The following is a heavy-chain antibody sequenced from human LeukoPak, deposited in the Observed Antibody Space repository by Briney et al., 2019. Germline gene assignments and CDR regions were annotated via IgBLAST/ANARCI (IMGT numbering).Heavy chain of an antibody. CDR3: ARDNDILTPFGA. CDR2: IYHSGST. CDR1: GYSISSGYY. Sequence: SETLSLTRTVSGYSISSGYYWGWIRQPPGKGLEWIGSIYHSGSTYYNPSLKSRVTISVDTSKNQFSLKLSSVTAADTAVYYCARDNDILTPFGAWGQGTLVTVSS. J-gene: IGHJ5*02. V-gene: IGHV4-38-2*02. D-gene: IGHD3-9*01.